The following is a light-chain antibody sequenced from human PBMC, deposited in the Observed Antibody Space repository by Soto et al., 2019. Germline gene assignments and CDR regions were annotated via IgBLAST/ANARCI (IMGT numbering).Light chain of an antibody. CDR3: HQYNNWPWT. CDR2: AAS. Sequence: ETVMTQSPVTLSVSPGDTATLSCWASQSVSSHLAWYQQKPGQAPRLLIYAASTRASGIPVRFSGSGSETEFTLTIRSLQSEDFALYYCHQYNNWPWTFGQGTKVDIK. V-gene: IGKV3-15*01. J-gene: IGKJ1*01. CDR1: QSVSSH.